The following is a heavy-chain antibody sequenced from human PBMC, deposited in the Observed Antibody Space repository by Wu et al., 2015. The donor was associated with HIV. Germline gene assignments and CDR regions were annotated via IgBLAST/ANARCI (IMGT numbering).Heavy chain of an antibody. CDR2: INPSSAYA. J-gene: IGHJ6*03. Sequence: QVQLVQSGAEVKKPGASVNISCKASGYAFSSYYIYWVRQAPGQGLEWVGIINPSSAYATYAQKFQGRITMTRDTSTSTVYMELISLSSEDTAVYYCTTGGESDIPPTYYMDVWGKRATVTVSS. CDR3: TTGGESDIPPTYYMDV. D-gene: IGHD2-21*01. V-gene: IGHV1-46*03. CDR1: GYAFSSYY.